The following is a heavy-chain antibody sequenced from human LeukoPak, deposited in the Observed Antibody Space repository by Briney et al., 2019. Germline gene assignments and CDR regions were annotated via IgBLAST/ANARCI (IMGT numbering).Heavy chain of an antibody. CDR1: GGTFSSYA. D-gene: IGHD1-26*01. CDR2: IIPILGIA. CDR3: ARLVASTSGSYYFDY. J-gene: IGHJ4*02. Sequence: GASVKVSCKASGGTFSSYAISWVRQAPGQGLEWMGRIIPILGIANYAQKFQGRVTMTTDTSTSTAYMELRSLRSDDTAVYYCARLVASTSGSYYFDYWGQGTLVTVSS. V-gene: IGHV1-69*04.